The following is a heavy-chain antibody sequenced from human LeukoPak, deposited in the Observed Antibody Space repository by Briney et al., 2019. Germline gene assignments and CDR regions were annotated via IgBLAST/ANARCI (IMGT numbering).Heavy chain of an antibody. V-gene: IGHV4-34*01. CDR1: GESFNVFS. Sequence: SETLSLTCAVYGESFNVFSWSWIRQPPGKGLEWIGEINHSGSTNYNPSLKSRVTISVDTSKNQFSLKLSSVTAADTAVYYCARDSMVRGVNPDWYFDLWGRGTLVTVSS. CDR3: ARDSMVRGVNPDWYFDL. D-gene: IGHD3-10*01. J-gene: IGHJ2*01. CDR2: INHSGST.